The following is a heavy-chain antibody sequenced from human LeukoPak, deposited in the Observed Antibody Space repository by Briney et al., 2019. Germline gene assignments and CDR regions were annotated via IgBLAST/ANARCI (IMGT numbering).Heavy chain of an antibody. CDR2: IYYSGST. Sequence: SETLSLTCGVSGASISSDAYSWSWIRQPPGKGLEWIGYIYYSGSTYYNPSLKSRVTISVDTSKNQFSLKLSSVTAADTAVYYCARAPVYYYDSSGYPSWGQGTLVTVSS. CDR3: ARAPVYYYDSSGYPS. D-gene: IGHD3-22*01. CDR1: GASISSDAYS. J-gene: IGHJ4*02. V-gene: IGHV4-31*11.